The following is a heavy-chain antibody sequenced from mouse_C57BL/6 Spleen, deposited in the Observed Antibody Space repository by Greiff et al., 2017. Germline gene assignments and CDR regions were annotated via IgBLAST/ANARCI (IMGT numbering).Heavy chain of an antibody. Sequence: QVQLQQPGAELVRPGTSVKLSCKASGYTFTSYWMHWVKQRPGQGLEWIGVIDPSDSYTNYNQKFKGKATLTVDTSSSTAYMQLSSLTSEDSAVYYCARSTGSIYWYFDVWGTGTTVTVSS. V-gene: IGHV1-59*01. CDR1: GYTFTSYW. J-gene: IGHJ1*03. CDR2: IDPSDSYT. CDR3: ARSTGSIYWYFDV. D-gene: IGHD1-1*01.